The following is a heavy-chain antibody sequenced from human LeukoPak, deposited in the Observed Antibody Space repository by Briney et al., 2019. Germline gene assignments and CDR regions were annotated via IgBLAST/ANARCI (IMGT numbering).Heavy chain of an antibody. Sequence: GGSLRLSCAASGFTVSSNYMSWVRQAPGKGPEWVSVIYSGGSTYYADSVKGRFTISRHNSKNALYLQMNRLRAEDTAVYYCARENYNYYYGMDVWGQGTTVTVSS. CDR1: GFTVSSNY. V-gene: IGHV3-53*04. CDR3: ARENYNYYYGMDV. J-gene: IGHJ6*02. CDR2: IYSGGST.